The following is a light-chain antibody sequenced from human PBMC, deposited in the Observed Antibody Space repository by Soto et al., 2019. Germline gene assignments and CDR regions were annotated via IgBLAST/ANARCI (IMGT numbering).Light chain of an antibody. CDR3: AAWDGSLNGWV. CDR1: SSNIGSNI. CDR2: SND. J-gene: IGLJ3*02. Sequence: QSVLTQPPSASGTPGQRVTISCSGSSSNIGSNIVNWYQQVPGTAPKLLIYSNDERPSGVPDRFSGSKSGTSASLAISGLQSEDEADYYCAAWDGSLNGWVFGGGTKLTVL. V-gene: IGLV1-44*01.